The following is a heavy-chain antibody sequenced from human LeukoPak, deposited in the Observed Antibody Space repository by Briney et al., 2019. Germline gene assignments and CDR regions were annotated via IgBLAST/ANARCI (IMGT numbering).Heavy chain of an antibody. Sequence: GASVKVSCKASGYTFTSYDINWVRQATGQGLEWMGWMNPNSGNTGYAQKFQGRVTITRNTSISTAYMELSSLRSEDTAVYYCARAGGYGSGSYYARLPYYYYMDVWGKGTTVTVSS. CDR2: MNPNSGNT. D-gene: IGHD3-10*01. CDR1: GYTFTSYD. V-gene: IGHV1-8*03. CDR3: ARAGGYGSGSYYARLPYYYYMDV. J-gene: IGHJ6*03.